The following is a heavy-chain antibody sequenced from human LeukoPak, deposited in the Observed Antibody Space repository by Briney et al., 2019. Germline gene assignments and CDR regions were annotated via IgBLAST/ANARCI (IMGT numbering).Heavy chain of an antibody. D-gene: IGHD6-13*01. J-gene: IGHJ6*02. Sequence: GASVKVSCKASGGTFSSYAISWVRQAPGQGLEWMGRIIPILGIANYAQKFQGRVTITADKSTSTAYMELSSLRSEDTAVYYCARDLGGAAAGFYHYYGLDVWGQGTTVTVSS. CDR1: GGTFSSYA. V-gene: IGHV1-69*04. CDR2: IIPILGIA. CDR3: ARDLGGAAAGFYHYYGLDV.